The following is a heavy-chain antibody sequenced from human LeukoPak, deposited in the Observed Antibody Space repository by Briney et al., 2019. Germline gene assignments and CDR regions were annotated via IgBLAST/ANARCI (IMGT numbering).Heavy chain of an antibody. V-gene: IGHV3-48*02. CDR1: AFTLSPYN. CDR2: ISSSSSSI. CDR3: ARDPGWTGIDY. D-gene: IGHD3-10*01. Sequence: GGSLRLSCAASAFTLSPYNMNWVRQAPGKGLEWISYISSSSSSIYYADSVKGRFTISRDNAKNSLYLQINSLRDEDTAVYYCARDPGWTGIDYWGQGTLVTVSS. J-gene: IGHJ4*02.